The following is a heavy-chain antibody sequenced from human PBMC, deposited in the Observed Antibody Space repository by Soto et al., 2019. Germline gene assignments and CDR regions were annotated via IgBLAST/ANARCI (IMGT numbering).Heavy chain of an antibody. CDR2: IGGSGGNT. V-gene: IGHV3-23*01. Sequence: EVQLLESGGGLVQPGGSLRLSCAASGFTFSSYAMTWVRQAPGKGLECVSGIGGSGGNTYYAVSVKGRYTVSRDNSKDTLYVKMNTLRAEDTAVYYCARGTGSYWNDAFDIWGPGTMVTVSS. CDR3: ARGTGSYWNDAFDI. D-gene: IGHD1-26*01. J-gene: IGHJ3*02. CDR1: GFTFSSYA.